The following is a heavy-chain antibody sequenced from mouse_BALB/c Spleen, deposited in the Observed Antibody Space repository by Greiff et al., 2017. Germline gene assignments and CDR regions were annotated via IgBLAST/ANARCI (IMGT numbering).Heavy chain of an antibody. D-gene: IGHD2-1*01. V-gene: IGHV14-1*02. J-gene: IGHJ4*01. Sequence: VQLKQSGAELVKPGASVKLSCTASGFNIKDYYMHWVKQRPEQGLEWIGWIDPENGNTIYDPKFQGKASITADTSSNTAYLQLSSLTSEDTAVYYCALYGNYAMDYWGQGTSVTVSS. CDR3: ALYGNYAMDY. CDR1: GFNIKDYY. CDR2: IDPENGNT.